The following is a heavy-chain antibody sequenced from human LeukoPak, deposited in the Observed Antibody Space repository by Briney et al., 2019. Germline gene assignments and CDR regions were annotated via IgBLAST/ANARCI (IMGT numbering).Heavy chain of an antibody. V-gene: IGHV3-23*01. D-gene: IGHD3-3*01. Sequence: GGSLRLSCAASGFTFSSYAMSWVRQAPGKGLEWVSAISGSGGSTYYADSVKGRFTISRDNSKNTLYLQMNSLRAEDTAVYYCAKDRAGDAVKFGVVIDWGQGTLVTVSS. CDR1: GFTFSSYA. J-gene: IGHJ4*02. CDR2: ISGSGGST. CDR3: AKDRAGDAVKFGVVID.